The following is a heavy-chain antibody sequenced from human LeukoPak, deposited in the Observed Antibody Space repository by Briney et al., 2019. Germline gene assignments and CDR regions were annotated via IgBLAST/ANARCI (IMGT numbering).Heavy chain of an antibody. CDR1: GFTFSDAW. CDR2: IESKTDGGTT. Sequence: GGSHRLSCAASGFTFSDAWMSWVRQTPGKGLEWVGRIESKTDGGTTDYGAPVKGRFTISRDDSTNTLYLQMNSLKSEDTAVYYCTTYGSGRKFDYWGQGILVTVSS. D-gene: IGHD3-10*01. J-gene: IGHJ4*02. CDR3: TTYGSGRKFDY. V-gene: IGHV3-15*04.